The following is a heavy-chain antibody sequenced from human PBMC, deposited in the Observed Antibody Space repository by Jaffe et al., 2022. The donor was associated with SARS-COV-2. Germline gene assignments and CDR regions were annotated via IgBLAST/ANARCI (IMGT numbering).Heavy chain of an antibody. V-gene: IGHV3-15*01. CDR1: GFTFSNAW. CDR2: IKSKTDGGTT. Sequence: EVQLVESGGGLVKPGGSLRLSCAASGFTFSNAWMSWVRQAPGKGLEWVGRIKSKTDGGTTDYAAPVKGRFTISRDDSKNTLYLQMNSLKTEDTAVYYCTTDIVVVPAAMYYFDYWGQGTLVTVSS. J-gene: IGHJ4*02. CDR3: TTDIVVVPAAMYYFDY. D-gene: IGHD2-2*01.